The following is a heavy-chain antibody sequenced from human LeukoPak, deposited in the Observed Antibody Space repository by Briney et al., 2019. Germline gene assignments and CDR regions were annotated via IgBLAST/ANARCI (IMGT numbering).Heavy chain of an antibody. CDR2: INDSGTT. CDR1: GGSLSDSH. V-gene: IGHV4-34*01. CDR3: ARQETAMVQGRFAFDI. Sequence: SETLSLTCAVFGGSLSDSHLSWIRQLPGKGLEWIGEINDSGTTNNNPSLKNRVTISVDPSKNQFSLKLSSVTAADTAVYYCARQETAMVQGRFAFDIWGQGTVVTVSS. D-gene: IGHD5-18*01. J-gene: IGHJ3*02.